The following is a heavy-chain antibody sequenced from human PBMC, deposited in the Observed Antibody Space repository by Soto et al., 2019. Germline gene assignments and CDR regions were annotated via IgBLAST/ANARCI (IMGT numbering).Heavy chain of an antibody. J-gene: IGHJ6*01. CDR2: ISDTGANT. Sequence: EVQLVESGEGLVQPGGSLRLSCAASGFTFSSYTMHWVRQAPGKGLEYVSAISDTGANTYYGDSVKGRFTISRDNSKNTLYLQMGSLRPEDMAVYYCARGNMVAKKSNGLDVW. V-gene: IGHV3-64*02. D-gene: IGHD5-12*01. CDR1: GFTFSSYT. CDR3: ARGNMVAKKSNGLDV.